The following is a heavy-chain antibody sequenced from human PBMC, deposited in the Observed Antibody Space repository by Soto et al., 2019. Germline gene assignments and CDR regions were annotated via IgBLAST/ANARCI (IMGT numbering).Heavy chain of an antibody. V-gene: IGHV3-30-3*01. CDR2: ISYDGSNK. D-gene: IGHD3-22*01. J-gene: IGHJ4*02. CDR1: GSTFSSYA. CDR3: ARDSLYYDSSGYYSRLDY. Sequence: PGGSLRLSCAASGSTFSSYAMHWVRQAPGKGLEWVAVISYDGSNKYYADSVKGRFTISRDNSKNTLYLQMNSLRAEDTAVYYCARDSLYYDSSGYYSRLDYWGQGTLVTVSS.